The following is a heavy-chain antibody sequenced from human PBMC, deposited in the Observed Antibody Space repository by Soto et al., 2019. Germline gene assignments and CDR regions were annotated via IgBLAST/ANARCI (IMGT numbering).Heavy chain of an antibody. CDR2: INHRGSI. D-gene: IGHD3-22*01. CDR3: ARAEWGGHSGYSLPGDYYYMDV. V-gene: IGHV4-34*01. J-gene: IGHJ6*02. CDR1: GGSFSGYF. Sequence: SETLSLTCVVNGGSFSGYFWSWIRQPPEKGLEWIGEINHRGSINYDPSLKSRVTISVDTPKKQFSLKLSSVTAADTAVYYCARAEWGGHSGYSLPGDYYYMDVWGQGTTVTVSS.